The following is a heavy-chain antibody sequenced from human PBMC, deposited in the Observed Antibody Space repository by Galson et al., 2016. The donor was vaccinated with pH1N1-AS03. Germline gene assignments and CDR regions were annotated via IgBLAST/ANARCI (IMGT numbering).Heavy chain of an antibody. CDR3: ARRSWDPKEGFDY. J-gene: IGHJ4*02. CDR2: IYWNDNK. D-gene: IGHD1-26*01. CDR1: RFSLTTGGVG. Sequence: PALVKPTQTLTLTCTISRFSLTTGGVGVAWVRQPPGKALEWLAHIYWNDNKLYRPSLKTRLTITKDTSKNQVVLSMTNMDPTDTATYSCARRSWDPKEGFDYWGQGTLVTVSS. V-gene: IGHV2-5*01.